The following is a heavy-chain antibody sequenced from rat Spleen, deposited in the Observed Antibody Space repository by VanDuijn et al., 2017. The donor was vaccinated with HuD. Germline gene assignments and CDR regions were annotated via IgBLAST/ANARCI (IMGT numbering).Heavy chain of an antibody. CDR3: ARQGILRIITTPYWYFDF. D-gene: IGHD1-6*01. V-gene: IGHV5-25*01. Sequence: EVQLVESGGGLVQPGGSLKLSCIASGFTFSDYAMAWVRQAPKKGLEWVASISTGGGNTNYRDSVKGRFTISRDNAKSTLYLQMNSLRSEDTATYYCARQGILRIITTPYWYFDFWGPGTMVTVSS. CDR2: ISTGGGNT. J-gene: IGHJ1*01. CDR1: GFTFSDYA.